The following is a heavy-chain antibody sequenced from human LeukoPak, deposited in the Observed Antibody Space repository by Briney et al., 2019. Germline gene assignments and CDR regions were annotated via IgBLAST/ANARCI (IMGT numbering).Heavy chain of an antibody. V-gene: IGHV3-21*06. CDR1: GFTPSSYS. CDR3: ARVAEAAAFDS. J-gene: IGHJ4*02. Sequence: GGSLRLSCAASGFTPSSYSMTWVRQAPGKGLEWVSSISGNSRYIYYADSMRGRFTISRDNAKNSLYLQMNSLKPEDTAVYYCARVAEAAAFDSWGQGTLVTVSS. D-gene: IGHD6-13*01. CDR2: ISGNSRYI.